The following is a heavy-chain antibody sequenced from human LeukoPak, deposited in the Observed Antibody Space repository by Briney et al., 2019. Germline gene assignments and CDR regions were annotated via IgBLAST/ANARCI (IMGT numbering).Heavy chain of an antibody. CDR1: GFTFSSYW. CDR2: IKQDGSEK. D-gene: IGHD3-10*01. V-gene: IGHV3-7*01. J-gene: IGHJ4*02. CDR3: ARPSWRTLVRGVIIFGELDY. Sequence: GGSLRLSCAASGFTFSSYWMSWVRQAPGKGLEWVANIKQDGSEKYYVDSVKGRFTISRDNAKNSLYLQMNSLRAEDTAVYYCARPSWRTLVRGVIIFGELDYWGQGTLVTVSS.